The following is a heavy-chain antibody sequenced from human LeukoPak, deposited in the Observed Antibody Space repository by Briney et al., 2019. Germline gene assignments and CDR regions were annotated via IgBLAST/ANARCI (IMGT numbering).Heavy chain of an antibody. D-gene: IGHD3-10*01. CDR3: ARFDGSGSYYPRYCLYP. V-gene: IGHV1-2*02. CDR2: INPNSGGT. J-gene: IGHJ5*02. Sequence: ASVKLSLTSSGYTFTDYYMGRVRQAPGQGLEWMGWINPNSGGTNYAQKFQGRVTMTRDTSISTAYMELSRLRSDDTAVYYCARFDGSGSYYPRYCLYPWAEGTVVTVSS. CDR1: GYTFTDYY.